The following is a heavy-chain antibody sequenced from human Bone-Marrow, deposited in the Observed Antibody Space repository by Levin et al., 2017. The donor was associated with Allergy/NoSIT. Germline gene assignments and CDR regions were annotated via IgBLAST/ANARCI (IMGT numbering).Heavy chain of an antibody. Sequence: GGSLRLSCAASGFTFSSYAMSWVRQAPGKGLEWVSAISGSGGSTYYADSVKGRFTISRDNSKNTLYLQMNSLRAEDTAVYYCAKVFTDYIWGSYRSPDYWGQGTLVTVSS. D-gene: IGHD3-16*02. CDR1: GFTFSSYA. CDR2: ISGSGGST. CDR3: AKVFTDYIWGSYRSPDY. V-gene: IGHV3-23*01. J-gene: IGHJ4*02.